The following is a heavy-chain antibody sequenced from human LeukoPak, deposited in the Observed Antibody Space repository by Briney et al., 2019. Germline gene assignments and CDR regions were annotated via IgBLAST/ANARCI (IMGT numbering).Heavy chain of an antibody. D-gene: IGHD6-19*01. CDR1: GFTFSSYG. CDR2: ISSSSSYI. J-gene: IGHJ4*02. Sequence: GGSLRLSRAASGFTFSSYGMNWVRRAPGKGLEWVSSISSSSSYIYYADSVKGRFTISRDNAKNSLYLQMNSLRAEDTAVYYCARGISWRPIAVAPFDYWGQGTLVTVSS. CDR3: ARGISWRPIAVAPFDY. V-gene: IGHV3-21*01.